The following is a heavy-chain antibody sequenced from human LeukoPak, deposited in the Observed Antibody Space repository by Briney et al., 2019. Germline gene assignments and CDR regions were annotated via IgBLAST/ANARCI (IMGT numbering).Heavy chain of an antibody. CDR1: GFTFSSYA. J-gene: IGHJ5*02. V-gene: IGHV3-23*01. CDR3: AKGNKSGGSYYNNWFDP. Sequence: GGSLTLSCAASGFTFSSYAMSWARQATGQGLKGVSAISGSGGSTYYEDSVKGRFTITRDNSKNTLYLKMNSLRAEDTAVYYCAKGNKSGGSYYNNWFDPWGQGTLVTVSS. D-gene: IGHD1-26*01. CDR2: ISGSGGST.